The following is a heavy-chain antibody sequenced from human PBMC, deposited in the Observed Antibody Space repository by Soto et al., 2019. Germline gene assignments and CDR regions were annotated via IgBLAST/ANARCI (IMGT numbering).Heavy chain of an antibody. Sequence: EVQLVESGGGLVQPGGSLRLSCAASGITFSSYWMSWVRQAPGKGLEWVANIKQDGSEKFYVDSVKGRFTISRDNAKNSLYLLMNSRGAEDTAVYYCARALGYGKIWGQGTMVTVSS. CDR2: IKQDGSEK. D-gene: IGHD5-18*01. J-gene: IGHJ3*02. CDR1: GITFSSYW. V-gene: IGHV3-7*04. CDR3: ARALGYGKI.